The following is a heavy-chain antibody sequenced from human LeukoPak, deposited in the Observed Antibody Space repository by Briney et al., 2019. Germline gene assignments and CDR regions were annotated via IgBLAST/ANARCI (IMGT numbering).Heavy chain of an antibody. CDR2: IYHSGSA. Sequence: SETLSLTCTVSGDSISGSSYYWGWMRQSPGEGLAWIGSIYHSGSAHYNPSLKSRVTITVDTSKNQFSLKMSSVTAADTAVYYCARQIGVVPAVAGGWFDPWGQGTLVTVSS. D-gene: IGHD2-2*01. J-gene: IGHJ5*02. CDR1: GDSISGSSYY. CDR3: ARQIGVVPAVAGGWFDP. V-gene: IGHV4-39*01.